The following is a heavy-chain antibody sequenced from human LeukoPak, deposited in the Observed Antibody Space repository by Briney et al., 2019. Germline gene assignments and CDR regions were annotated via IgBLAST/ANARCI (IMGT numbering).Heavy chain of an antibody. V-gene: IGHV3-7*01. CDR1: GFTFDDYS. Sequence: GGSLRLSCAASGFTFDDYSIHWVRQAPGKGLEWVANIKKDGSNIYYVDSVKGRFTISRDNAKNSLYLQMNSLRAEDTAVYYCARHAVAWALGYCSGGSCYHFDYWGQGTLVTVSS. CDR3: ARHAVAWALGYCSGGSCYHFDY. D-gene: IGHD2-15*01. J-gene: IGHJ4*02. CDR2: IKKDGSNI.